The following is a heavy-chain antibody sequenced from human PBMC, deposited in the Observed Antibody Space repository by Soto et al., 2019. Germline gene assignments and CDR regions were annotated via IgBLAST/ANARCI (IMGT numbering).Heavy chain of an antibody. V-gene: IGHV6-1*01. D-gene: IGHD2-15*01. CDR3: ARVHCSAGTCLDGLDF. CDR1: GDSVSSNGAC. J-gene: IGHJ6*02. Sequence: SQTLSLTCVISGDSVSSNGACWNWIRQSPSRGLQWLGRIYYRSKWFHDYAASVESRMAINPDTSRNQFSLQLNYVTPEDAAVYYCARVHCSAGTCLDGLDFWGQGTTVTVSS. CDR2: IYYRSKWFH.